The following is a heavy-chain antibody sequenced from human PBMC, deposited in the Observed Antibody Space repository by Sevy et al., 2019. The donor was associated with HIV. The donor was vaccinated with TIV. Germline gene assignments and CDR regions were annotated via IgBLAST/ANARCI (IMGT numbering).Heavy chain of an antibody. D-gene: IGHD3-3*01. CDR2: ISDSGRST. J-gene: IGHJ6*02. CDR3: ARRPDFGVIIPTGVLDV. V-gene: IGHV3-23*01. Sequence: GGSLRLSCAGSGFTFGTYAMTWVRQAPGKGLQWVSVISDSGRSTYYADSVQGRVTISRDNSKNTLHLQMNSLRVEDTATYYCARRPDFGVIIPTGVLDVWGQGTTVTVSS. CDR1: GFTFGTYA.